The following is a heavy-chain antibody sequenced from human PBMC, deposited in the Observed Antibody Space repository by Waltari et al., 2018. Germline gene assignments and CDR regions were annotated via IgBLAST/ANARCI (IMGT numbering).Heavy chain of an antibody. CDR1: GYRSTSSR. CDR2: THPGDADT. D-gene: IGHD6-19*01. V-gene: IGHV5-51*01. J-gene: IGHJ5*02. CDR3: ARLITWGSGSNWFDP. Sequence: EVQLVQSGADVKTPGESLKIPRKVSGYRSTSSRIVCARPVPGKRLKRMAITHPGDADTRYSPSFQGQVTISADKSISTAYLQWSSLKASETAMYYCARLITWGSGSNWFDPWGQGTLVTVSS.